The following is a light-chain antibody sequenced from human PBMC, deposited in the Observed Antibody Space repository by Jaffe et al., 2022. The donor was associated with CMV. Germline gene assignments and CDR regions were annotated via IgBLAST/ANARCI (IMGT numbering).Light chain of an antibody. CDR2: GAS. J-gene: IGKJ2*01. CDR3: QQYNNWPPYT. V-gene: IGKV3-15*01. CDR1: QSVNKH. Sequence: EIVMTQSPATLSVSPGETATLSCRASQSVNKHLAWYQQKPGQAPRLLINGASTRATGVPARFSGSGSGTEFTLTISSLESEDFAVYYCQQYNNWPPYTFGQGTKLEIK.